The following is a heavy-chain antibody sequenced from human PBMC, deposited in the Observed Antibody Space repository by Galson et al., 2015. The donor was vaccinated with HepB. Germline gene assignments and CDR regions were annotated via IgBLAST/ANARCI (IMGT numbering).Heavy chain of an antibody. V-gene: IGHV3-73*01. D-gene: IGHD6-13*01. J-gene: IGHJ4*02. Sequence: SLRHSCAASGLTFSLSAIHRVSQASGKRLEWVGRIGSKDNNHPTAYGASLHGRFTISRDDSKNTAYLHMNSLITEETAVYYCSRLGVLSGYSSNWGQGTLVTVSS. CDR1: GLTFSLSA. CDR3: SRLGVLSGYSSN. CDR2: IGSKDNNHPT.